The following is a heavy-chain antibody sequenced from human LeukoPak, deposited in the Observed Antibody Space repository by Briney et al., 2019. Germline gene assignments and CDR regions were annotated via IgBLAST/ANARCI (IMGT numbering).Heavy chain of an antibody. CDR3: ARGANWGSPDY. D-gene: IGHD7-27*01. CDR2: IYYSGTT. J-gene: IGHJ4*02. Sequence: PPDTLSHTSTVSGGSICSDYWSWVRQSPGWGLDWIGYIYYSGTTSYNPSLKSRVTISLDTSKNQFSLKLSSVTAADTAVYYCARGANWGSPDYWGQGTLVTVSS. CDR1: GGSICSDY. V-gene: IGHV4-59*07.